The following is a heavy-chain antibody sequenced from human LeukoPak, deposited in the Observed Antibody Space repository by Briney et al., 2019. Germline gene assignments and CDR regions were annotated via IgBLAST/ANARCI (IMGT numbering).Heavy chain of an antibody. D-gene: IGHD5-18*01. Sequence: SETLSLTCTVSGGSISSSSYYWGWIRQPPGKGLEWIGYIYTSGSTNYNPSLKSRVTISVDTSKNQFSLKLSSVTAADTAVYYCARHSGRGYSYGYWDGYYYYMDVWGKGTTVTVSS. CDR3: ARHSGRGYSYGYWDGYYYYMDV. CDR2: IYTSGST. V-gene: IGHV4-61*05. CDR1: GGSISSSSYY. J-gene: IGHJ6*03.